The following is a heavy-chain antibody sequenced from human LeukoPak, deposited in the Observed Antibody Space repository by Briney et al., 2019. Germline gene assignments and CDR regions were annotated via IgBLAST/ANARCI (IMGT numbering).Heavy chain of an antibody. D-gene: IGHD2-15*01. V-gene: IGHV4-4*07. CDR3: ARETTEPGGYWSAQRDGFDI. CDR1: GGSISSYY. CDR2: IYTSGST. Sequence: SETLSLTCTVSGGSISSYYWSWIRQPAGKGLEWIGRIYTSGSTNYNPSLKSRVTISVDTSKNQFSLKLSSVTAADTAVYYCARETTEPGGYWSAQRDGFDIWGQGTRVTVSS. J-gene: IGHJ3*02.